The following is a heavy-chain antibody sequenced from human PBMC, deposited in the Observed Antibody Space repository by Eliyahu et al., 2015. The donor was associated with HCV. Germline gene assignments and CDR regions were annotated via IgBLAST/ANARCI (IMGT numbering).Heavy chain of an antibody. V-gene: IGHV1-69*01. CDR2: IIPIFGTA. CDR3: ASLHGYYGSGSYYKGRWFDP. D-gene: IGHD3-10*01. Sequence: QVQLVQSGAEVKKPGSSVKVSCKASGGTFSSYAISWVRQAPGQGLEWMGGIIPIFGTANYAQKFQGRVTITADESTSTAYMELSSLRSEDTAVYYCASLHGYYGSGSYYKGRWFDPWGQGTLVTVSS. J-gene: IGHJ5*02. CDR1: GGTFSSYA.